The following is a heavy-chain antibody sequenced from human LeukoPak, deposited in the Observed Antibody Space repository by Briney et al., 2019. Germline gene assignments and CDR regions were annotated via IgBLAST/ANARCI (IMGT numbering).Heavy chain of an antibody. D-gene: IGHD2-15*01. Sequence: GASVKVSCKASGYTFSSYDINWVRQAPGQGLEWMGWMNPSSGNTGYAENLQGRVTMTRNTAISTAYMELSSLRSEDTAAYYCATDRSGATLPLDAFDIWGQGTMVTVSS. CDR3: ATDRSGATLPLDAFDI. J-gene: IGHJ3*02. CDR2: MNPSSGNT. CDR1: GYTFSSYD. V-gene: IGHV1-8*01.